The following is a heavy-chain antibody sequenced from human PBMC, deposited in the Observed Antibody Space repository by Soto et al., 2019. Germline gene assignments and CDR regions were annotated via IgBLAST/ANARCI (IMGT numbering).Heavy chain of an antibody. D-gene: IGHD5-12*01. CDR2: IYYSGST. CDR1: GGSISSGDYY. V-gene: IGHV4-39*01. J-gene: IGHJ4*02. Sequence: SETLSLTCTVSGGSISSGDYYWSWIRQPPGKGLEWIGSIYYSGSTYYNPSLKSRVTISVDTSKNQFSLKLSSVTAADTAFYSCARLWRGGYNWLTDYSGQATLAIASS. CDR3: ARLWRGGYNWLTDY.